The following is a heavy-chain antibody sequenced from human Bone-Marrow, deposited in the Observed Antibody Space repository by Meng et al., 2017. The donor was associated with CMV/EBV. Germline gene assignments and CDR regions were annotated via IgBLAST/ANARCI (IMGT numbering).Heavy chain of an antibody. Sequence: GESLKISCAASGFTFSSYAMHWVRQAPGKGLEWGAVISYDGSNKYYADSVKGRFTISRDNSKNTLYLQMNSLRAEDTAVYYCAKDFNTGGWFGELSPSYYYVMDVWGQGTTVTVSS. D-gene: IGHD3-10*01. V-gene: IGHV3-30*04. CDR2: ISYDGSNK. CDR1: GFTFSSYA. J-gene: IGHJ6*02. CDR3: AKDFNTGGWFGELSPSYYYVMDV.